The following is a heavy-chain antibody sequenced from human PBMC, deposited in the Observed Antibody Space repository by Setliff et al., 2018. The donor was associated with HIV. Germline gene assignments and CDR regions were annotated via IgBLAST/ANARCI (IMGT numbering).Heavy chain of an antibody. CDR1: GDSISSGGYY. Sequence: PSATLSLTCTVSGDSISSGGYYWSWIRQLPGKGLEWIGYIYYSGATYYNPSLKNRVTISLDTSKSQFSLKLTSVTAADTALYYCASGRGAKGGYDYFGSWGQGTLVTVSS. V-gene: IGHV4-31*03. J-gene: IGHJ4*02. D-gene: IGHD5-12*01. CDR3: ASGRGAKGGYDYFGS. CDR2: IYYSGAT.